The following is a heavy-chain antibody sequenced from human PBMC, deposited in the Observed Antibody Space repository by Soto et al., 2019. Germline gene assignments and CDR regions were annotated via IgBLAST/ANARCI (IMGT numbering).Heavy chain of an antibody. D-gene: IGHD3-10*01. CDR1: GFTFSSYG. CDR2: IWYDGSNK. Sequence: GGSLRLSCAASGFTFSSYGMHWVRQAPGKGPEWVAVIWYDGSNKYYADSVKGRFTISRDNSKNTLYLQMNSLRAEDTAVYYCSRDVVANYGSGELDYWGQGTRVTVSS. J-gene: IGHJ4*02. V-gene: IGHV3-33*01. CDR3: SRDVVANYGSGELDY.